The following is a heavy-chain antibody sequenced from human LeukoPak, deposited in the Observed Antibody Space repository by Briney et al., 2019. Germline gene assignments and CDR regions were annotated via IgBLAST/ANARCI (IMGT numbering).Heavy chain of an antibody. Sequence: GGSLRLSCAASGFTFSSYGMHWVRQAPGKGLEWVAVISYDGSNKYYADSVKGRFTISRDNSKNTLYLQMNSLRAEDTAVYYCAKDRSYGISMYYFDYWGQGTLVTVSS. CDR1: GFTFSSYG. CDR3: AKDRSYGISMYYFDY. J-gene: IGHJ4*02. CDR2: ISYDGSNK. D-gene: IGHD5-18*01. V-gene: IGHV3-30*18.